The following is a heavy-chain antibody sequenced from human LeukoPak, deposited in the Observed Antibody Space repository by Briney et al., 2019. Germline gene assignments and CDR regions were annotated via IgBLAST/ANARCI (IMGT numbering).Heavy chain of an antibody. J-gene: IGHJ4*02. CDR2: ISAYNGNT. CDR3: ARDPGPIAVAGTDY. CDR1: GYTFTSYG. D-gene: IGHD6-19*01. Sequence: ASVKVSCKASGYTFTSYGISWVRQAPGQGLECMGWISAYNGNTNYAQKLQRRVTMTTDTSTSTAYMELRSLRSDDTAVYYCARDPGPIAVAGTDYWGQGTLVTVSS. V-gene: IGHV1-18*01.